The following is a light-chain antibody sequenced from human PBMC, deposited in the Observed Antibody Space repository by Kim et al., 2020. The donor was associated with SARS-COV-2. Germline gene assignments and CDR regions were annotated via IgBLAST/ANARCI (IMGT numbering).Light chain of an antibody. V-gene: IGLV2-14*04. J-gene: IGLJ1*01. CDR1: NSHGGGYNY. CDR3: SSFTISSTSV. CDR2: DLT. Sequence: GQSINIPCTRQNSHGGGYNYVSWYPQHPDKVLSLMIYDLTKRPSGVSTRFSGSESGNTASLTISGLQAEDEADHYCSSFTISSTSVFGTGTKVTVL.